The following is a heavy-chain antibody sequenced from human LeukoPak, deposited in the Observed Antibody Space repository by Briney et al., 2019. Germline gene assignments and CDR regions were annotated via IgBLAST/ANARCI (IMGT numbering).Heavy chain of an antibody. CDR1: GFTFSGSW. CDR3: ARGAVAPDT. V-gene: IGHV3-74*01. D-gene: IGHD2-21*01. Sequence: GGSLRLSCVVSGFTFSGSWIPGVRRVPGKGVVWVSRLNTYGSNTAYADSVEGRFTLSSDNAQNTVYLQMNSLRADDTGLYSCARGAVAPDTWGQGTLVIVSS. CDR2: LNTYGSNT. J-gene: IGHJ4*02.